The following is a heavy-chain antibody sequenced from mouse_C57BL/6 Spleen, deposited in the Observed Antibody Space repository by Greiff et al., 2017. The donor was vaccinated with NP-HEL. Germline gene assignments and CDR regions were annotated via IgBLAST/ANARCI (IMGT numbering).Heavy chain of an antibody. J-gene: IGHJ4*01. CDR2: ISDGGSYT. D-gene: IGHD2-1*01. V-gene: IGHV5-4*03. CDR1: GFTFSSYA. Sequence: EVKVVESGGGLVKPGGSLKLSCAASGFTFSSYAMSWVRQTPEKRLEWVATISDGGSYTYYPDNVKGRFTISRDNAKNNLYLQMSHLKSEDTAMYYCARGYYGNYDVAMDYWGQGTSVTVSS. CDR3: ARGYYGNYDVAMDY.